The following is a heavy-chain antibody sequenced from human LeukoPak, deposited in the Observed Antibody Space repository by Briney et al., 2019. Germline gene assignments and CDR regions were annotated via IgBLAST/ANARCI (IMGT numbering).Heavy chain of an antibody. Sequence: PGGSLRLSCAASGFTFSSYSMNWVRQAPGKGLEWVSSISSSSSYIYYADSVKGRFTISRDNAKNSLYLQMNSLRAEDTAVYYCATLPGYSSSWYFADYWGQGTLVTVSS. CDR3: ATLPGYSSSWYFADY. V-gene: IGHV3-21*01. D-gene: IGHD6-13*01. J-gene: IGHJ4*02. CDR2: ISSSSSYI. CDR1: GFTFSSYS.